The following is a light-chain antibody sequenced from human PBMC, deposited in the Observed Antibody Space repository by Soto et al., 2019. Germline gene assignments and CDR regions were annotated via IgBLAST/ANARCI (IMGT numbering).Light chain of an antibody. V-gene: IGLV1-44*01. J-gene: IGLJ1*01. CDR2: SND. Sequence: QSVLTQPPSASVSPGQGVTFSCSGSSSNIGSNSVNWYQQLPGTAPKLLIYSNDRRPSGVPDRFSGSKSGTSASLAISGLQSEDEADYYCAAWDDSLNGYVFGTGTKVTVL. CDR1: SSNIGSNS. CDR3: AAWDDSLNGYV.